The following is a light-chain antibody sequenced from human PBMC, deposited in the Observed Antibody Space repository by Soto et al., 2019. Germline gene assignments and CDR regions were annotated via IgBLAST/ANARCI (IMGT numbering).Light chain of an antibody. V-gene: IGKV1-12*01. Sequence: DIQMTQSPSSVSASVGDRVTITCRASPGISSWLAWYQQKPGKAPNLLIHTASSLQSGVPSRFSSSGSWTDFPLTISSLQPEDFATDDCEQANSCPLTFGGGTKVEIK. CDR3: EQANSCPLT. CDR1: PGISSW. J-gene: IGKJ4*01. CDR2: TAS.